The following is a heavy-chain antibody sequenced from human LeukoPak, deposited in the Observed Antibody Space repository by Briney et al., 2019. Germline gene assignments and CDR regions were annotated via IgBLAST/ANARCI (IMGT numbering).Heavy chain of an antibody. CDR2: IYTSGST. J-gene: IGHJ4*02. D-gene: IGHD5-18*01. Sequence: SETLSLTCIVSGGSISRYYWSWIRQPAGKGLEWIGRIYTSGSTNYNPSLKSRVTISVDTSKNQFSLKLSSVTAADTAVYYCARRRSGYSYGLWGQGTLVTVSS. V-gene: IGHV4-4*07. CDR3: ARRRSGYSYGL. CDR1: GGSISRYY.